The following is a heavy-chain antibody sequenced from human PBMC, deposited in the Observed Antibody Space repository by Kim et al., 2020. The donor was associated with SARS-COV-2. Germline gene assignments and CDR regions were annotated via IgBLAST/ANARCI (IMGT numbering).Heavy chain of an antibody. J-gene: IGHJ4*02. D-gene: IGHD3-22*01. CDR1: GGTFSSYA. Sequence: SVKVSCKASGGTFSSYAISWVRQAPGQGLEWMGGIIPIFGTANYAQKFQGRVTITADESTSTAYMELSSLRSEDTAVYYCARDPYYYDSSGMTGDYWGQGTLVTVSS. CDR3: ARDPYYYDSSGMTGDY. CDR2: IIPIFGTA. V-gene: IGHV1-69*13.